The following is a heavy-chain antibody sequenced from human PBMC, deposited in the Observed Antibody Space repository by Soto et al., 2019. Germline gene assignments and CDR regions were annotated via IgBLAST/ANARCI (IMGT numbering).Heavy chain of an antibody. CDR2: ISGSGSGT. D-gene: IGHD2-21*02. CDR1: GFTFSTYA. CDR3: AKDLPGGDATGFDY. J-gene: IGHJ4*02. V-gene: IGHV3-23*01. Sequence: GGSLRLSCVASGFTFSTYAMTWVRQAPGKGLEWVSAISGSGSGTNYADSVKGRFTISRDNSKNILYLQMNSLRAEDTAVYYCAKDLPGGDATGFDYWGQGTLVTVSS.